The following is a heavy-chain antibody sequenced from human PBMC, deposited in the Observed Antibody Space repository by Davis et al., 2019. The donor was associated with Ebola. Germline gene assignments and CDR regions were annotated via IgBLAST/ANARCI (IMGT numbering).Heavy chain of an antibody. J-gene: IGHJ5*02. CDR2: IYYSGNA. CDR1: GGSISSGDYF. CDR3: GRETVWPGEIDP. Sequence: SETLSLTCTVSGGSISSGDYFWSWIRQPPGKGLEWIGYIYYSGNAYYNPSLKSRVTISVDTSKNQFSLKLSSVTAADTAVYYCGRETVWPGEIDPWGQGTLVTVSS. D-gene: IGHD1-14*01. V-gene: IGHV4-30-4*01.